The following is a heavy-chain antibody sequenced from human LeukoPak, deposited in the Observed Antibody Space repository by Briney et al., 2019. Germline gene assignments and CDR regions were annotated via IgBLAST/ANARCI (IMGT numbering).Heavy chain of an antibody. V-gene: IGHV4-39*01. D-gene: IGHD6-19*01. J-gene: IGHJ3*02. CDR1: GGSISSSSYY. Sequence: PSETLSLTCTVSGGSISSSSYYWGWIRQPPEKGLEWIGSIYYSGSTYYNPSLKSRVTISVDTSKNQFSLKLSSVTAADTAVYYCTRHGYMAVAVYDAFDIWGQGTMVTVSS. CDR3: TRHGYMAVAVYDAFDI. CDR2: IYYSGST.